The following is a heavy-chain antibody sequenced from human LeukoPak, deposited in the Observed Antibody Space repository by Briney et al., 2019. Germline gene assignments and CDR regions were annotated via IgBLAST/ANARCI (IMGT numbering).Heavy chain of an antibody. D-gene: IGHD3-16*01. Sequence: GGSLRLSCAASGFTFSNYAMSGVRQAPGKGLEWVSAISGSASSTYHADSVKGRFTISRDNAKNTLYLQMNSLRAEDTAVYYCARVRWGGLYYFDYWGQGTLVTVSS. CDR2: ISGSASST. CDR3: ARVRWGGLYYFDY. J-gene: IGHJ4*02. V-gene: IGHV3-23*01. CDR1: GFTFSNYA.